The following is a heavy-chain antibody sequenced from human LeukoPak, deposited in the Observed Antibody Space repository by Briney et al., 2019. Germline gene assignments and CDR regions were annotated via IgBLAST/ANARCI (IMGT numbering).Heavy chain of an antibody. D-gene: IGHD4/OR15-4a*01. V-gene: IGHV3-66*01. J-gene: IGHJ3*02. CDR2: IYSGGST. Sequence: GGSLRLSCEASGFTVSSNYMSWVRQAPGKGLEWVSVIYSGGSTKYADSVKGRFSISRDNSKNALYLQMNSLRAEDTAVYYCARDPRTIKDAFDIWGQGTMVTVSS. CDR1: GFTVSSNY. CDR3: ARDPRTIKDAFDI.